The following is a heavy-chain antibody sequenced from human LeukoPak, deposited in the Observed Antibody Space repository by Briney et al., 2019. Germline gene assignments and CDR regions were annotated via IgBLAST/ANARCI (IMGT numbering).Heavy chain of an antibody. CDR2: ISGSGGST. V-gene: IGHV3-23*01. CDR3: AKGSLRWVSQDIVVVPAAAFDP. D-gene: IGHD2-2*01. J-gene: IGHJ5*02. CDR1: GFTFSSYA. Sequence: GGSLRLSCAASGFTFSSYAMSWVRQAPGKGLEWVSAISGSGGSTYYADSVKGRFTISRDNSKNTLYLQMNSLRAEDTAVYYCAKGSLRWVSQDIVVVPAAAFDPWGQGTLVTVSS.